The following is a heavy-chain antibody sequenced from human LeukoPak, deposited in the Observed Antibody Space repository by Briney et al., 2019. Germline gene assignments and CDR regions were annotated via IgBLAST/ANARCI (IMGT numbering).Heavy chain of an antibody. CDR2: IYYSGST. CDR3: ARGTYDFWSGYYHAYYFDY. D-gene: IGHD3-3*01. CDR1: GGSISSYY. Sequence: SETLSLTCTVSGGSISSYYWSWIRQPPGKGLEWIGYIYYSGSTNYNPSLKSRVTISVDTSKNQFSLKLSSGTAADTAVYYCARGTYDFWSGYYHAYYFDYWGQGTLVTVSS. V-gene: IGHV4-59*01. J-gene: IGHJ4*02.